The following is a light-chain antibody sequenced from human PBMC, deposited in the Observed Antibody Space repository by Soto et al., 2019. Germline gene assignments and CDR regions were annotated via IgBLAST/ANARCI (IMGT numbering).Light chain of an antibody. CDR1: QSVSSY. V-gene: IGKV3-11*01. CDR3: QQRNNWPPT. CDR2: DAS. J-gene: IGKJ1*01. Sequence: EIVLTQSPATLSLSPGERATLSCRASQSVSSYLAWYQQKPGQAPRLLIYDASNRATGIPARFSGSGSGTDFTPTISSLEPEDFAAYYCQQRNNWPPTFGQGTKVEIK.